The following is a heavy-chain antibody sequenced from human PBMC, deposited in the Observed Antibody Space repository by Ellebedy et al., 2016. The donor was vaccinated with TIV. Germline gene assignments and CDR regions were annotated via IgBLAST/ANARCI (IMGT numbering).Heavy chain of an antibody. CDR3: ATGRMVTTIFDY. J-gene: IGHJ4*02. D-gene: IGHD4-17*01. V-gene: IGHV3-30*04. Sequence: GESLKISXAASGFTFSSYAMHWVRQAPGKGLEWVAVISYDGSNKYYADSVKGRFTISRDNSKNTLYLQMNSLRAEDTAVYYCATGRMVTTIFDYWGQGTLVTVSS. CDR1: GFTFSSYA. CDR2: ISYDGSNK.